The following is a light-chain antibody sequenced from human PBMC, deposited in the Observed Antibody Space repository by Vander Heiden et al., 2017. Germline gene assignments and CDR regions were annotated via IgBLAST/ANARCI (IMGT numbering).Light chain of an antibody. J-gene: IGKJ2*01. V-gene: IGKV1-9*01. Sequence: IQLTQSPSSLSASVGDRVTITCRASQGISSYLAWYQQKPGKAPKLLIYAASTLQSGVPSRFSGSGYGTDFTLTISSLQPEDFATYYCQQLNSYPQNTFGQGTKLEIK. CDR2: AAS. CDR3: QQLNSYPQNT. CDR1: QGISSY.